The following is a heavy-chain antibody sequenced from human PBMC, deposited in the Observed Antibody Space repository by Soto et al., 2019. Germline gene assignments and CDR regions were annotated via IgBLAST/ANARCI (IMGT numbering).Heavy chain of an antibody. D-gene: IGHD3-3*02. CDR3: ARLSPYYYYMDV. CDR2: IYYSGST. V-gene: IGHV4-59*08. CDR1: GGSISSYY. J-gene: IGHJ6*03. Sequence: SETLSLTCTVSGGSISSYYWSWIRQPPGKGLEWIGYIYYSGSTNYNPSLKSRVTISVDTSKNQFSLKLSSVTAADTAVYYCARLSPYYYYMDVWGKGTTVTVSS.